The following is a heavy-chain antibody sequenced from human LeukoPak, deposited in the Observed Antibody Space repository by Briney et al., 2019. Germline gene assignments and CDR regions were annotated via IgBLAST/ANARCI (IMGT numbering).Heavy chain of an antibody. CDR2: IYYSGST. D-gene: IGHD3-22*01. Sequence: SETLSLTCNVSGGSISSYYWSWIRQHPGKGLEWIGYIYYSGSTYYNPSLKSRVTISVDTSKNQFSLKLSSVTAADTAVYYCARLVVIEAFDIWGQGTMVTVSS. CDR3: ARLVVIEAFDI. V-gene: IGHV4-59*06. J-gene: IGHJ3*02. CDR1: GGSISSYY.